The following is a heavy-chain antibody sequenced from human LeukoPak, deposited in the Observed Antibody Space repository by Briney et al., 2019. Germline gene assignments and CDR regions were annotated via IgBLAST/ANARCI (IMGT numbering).Heavy chain of an antibody. J-gene: IGHJ4*02. CDR2: IWYDGSNK. D-gene: IGHD3-10*01. CDR1: GFTFSTQG. Sequence: GGSLRLSCAASGFTFSTQGMHWVRQAPGKGLEWVALIWYDGSNKYYADSVKGRFTISRDNSKNTLYLQMNSLRVEDTAVHYCARDLRKGSYFDCWGQGTLVTVSS. CDR3: ARDLRKGSYFDC. V-gene: IGHV3-33*01.